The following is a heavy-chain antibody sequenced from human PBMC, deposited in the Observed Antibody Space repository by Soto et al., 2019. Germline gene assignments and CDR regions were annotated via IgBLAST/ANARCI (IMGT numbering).Heavy chain of an antibody. CDR1: GGSISSGGYY. J-gene: IGHJ4*02. V-gene: IGHV4-31*03. Sequence: QVQLQESGPGLVKPSQTLSLTCTVSGGSISSGGYYWSWLRQHPGKGLEWIGYIYYSGSTYYYPSLKSRVTISVDTSKNQFSLKLSSVTAADTAVYYCAREGGIVGATAADYWGQGTLVTVSS. D-gene: IGHD1-26*01. CDR2: IYYSGST. CDR3: AREGGIVGATAADY.